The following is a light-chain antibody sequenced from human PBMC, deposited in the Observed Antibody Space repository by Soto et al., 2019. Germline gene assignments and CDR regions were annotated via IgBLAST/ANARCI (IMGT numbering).Light chain of an antibody. CDR3: QHRSNWPS. CDR2: DAS. V-gene: IGKV3-11*01. Sequence: EIVLTQSPATLSLSPGEGATLSCRASQSISSYLAWYQQKPGQAPSLLIYDASTRATGIPARFSGSGSGTDFTLTISSLEPEDFAVYYCQHRSNWPSFGQGTKLEIK. J-gene: IGKJ2*01. CDR1: QSISSY.